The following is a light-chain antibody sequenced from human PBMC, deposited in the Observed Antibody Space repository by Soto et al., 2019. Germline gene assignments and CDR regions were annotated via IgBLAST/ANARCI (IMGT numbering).Light chain of an antibody. V-gene: IGKV1-5*01. Sequence: DIQMAQSPSTLSGAVGGRVTITCRSSQSVGTWVAWYQQKPGKAPKLLIFGGSNLESGVPSRFSGSGSGTEFTLTIATLQPDDFATYYCQQSYSTLSITFGQGTRLEIK. CDR1: QSVGTW. CDR2: GGS. CDR3: QQSYSTLSIT. J-gene: IGKJ5*01.